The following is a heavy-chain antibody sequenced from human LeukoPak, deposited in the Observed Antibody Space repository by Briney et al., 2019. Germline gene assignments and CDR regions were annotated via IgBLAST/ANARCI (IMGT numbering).Heavy chain of an antibody. CDR1: GGSISSGSYY. J-gene: IGHJ6*03. D-gene: IGHD3-10*01. CDR2: IYTSAST. CDR3: ATESATPYYYYMDV. V-gene: IGHV4-61*02. Sequence: SETLSLTCTVSGGSISSGSYYWSWLRQPAGKGLEWIGRIYTSASTNYNPSLKSRVTISVDTSKNQFSLKLVSVTAADTAVYYCATESATPYYYYMDVWGKGTTVTVSS.